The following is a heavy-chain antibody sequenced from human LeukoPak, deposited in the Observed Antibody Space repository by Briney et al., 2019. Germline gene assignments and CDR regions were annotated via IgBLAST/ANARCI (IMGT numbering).Heavy chain of an antibody. V-gene: IGHV4-4*07. Sequence: SETLSLTCTVSGGSISSYYWSWIRQPAGKGLEWIGRIYTSGSTNYNPSLKSRVTMSVDTSKNQFSLKLSSVTVADTAVYYCARDREAGTNYYYYMDVWGKGTTVTISS. CDR3: ARDREAGTNYYYYMDV. CDR1: GGSISSYY. J-gene: IGHJ6*03. D-gene: IGHD6-19*01. CDR2: IYTSGST.